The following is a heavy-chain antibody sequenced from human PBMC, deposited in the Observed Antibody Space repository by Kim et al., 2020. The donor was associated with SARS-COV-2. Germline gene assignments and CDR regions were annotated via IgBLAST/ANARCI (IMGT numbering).Heavy chain of an antibody. J-gene: IGHJ6*02. CDR3: ARASWIQLWPQYYYYGMDV. D-gene: IGHD5-18*01. V-gene: IGHV4-59*01. Sequence: SRVTISVDTSKNQFSLKLSSVTAADTAVYYCARASWIQLWPQYYYYGMDVWGQGTTVTVSS.